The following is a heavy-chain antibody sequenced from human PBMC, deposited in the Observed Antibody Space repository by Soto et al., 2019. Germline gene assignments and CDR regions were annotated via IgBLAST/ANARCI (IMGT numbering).Heavy chain of an antibody. Sequence: PSETLSLTCTVSGGSISGGGYSWSWIRQPPGKGLEWIGYIYYSGSTYYNPSLKSRVTISVDTSKNQFSLKLSSVAAADTAVYYCARGDLEWLPTLSNGMDVWGQGTTGTVSS. J-gene: IGHJ6*02. CDR1: GGSISGGGYS. D-gene: IGHD3-3*01. CDR3: ARGDLEWLPTLSNGMDV. CDR2: IYYSGST. V-gene: IGHV4-30-2*05.